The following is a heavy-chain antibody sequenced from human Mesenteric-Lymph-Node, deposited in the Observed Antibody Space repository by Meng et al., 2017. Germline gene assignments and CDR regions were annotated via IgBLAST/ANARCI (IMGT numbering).Heavy chain of an antibody. CDR3: ARTNYGDYNWFDP. CDR2: IYYGGST. D-gene: IGHD4-17*01. J-gene: IGHJ5*02. V-gene: IGHV4-31*03. Sequence: ESAPALAQSSLTCSLPCPVSDGSILSGVFYCAWIRQHPGKGLEWIGYIYYGGSTYYNPSLRSRVAISIDTSKNQFSLKLTSVTAADTAVYFCARTNYGDYNWFDPWGQGTLVTVSS. CDR1: DGSILSGVFY.